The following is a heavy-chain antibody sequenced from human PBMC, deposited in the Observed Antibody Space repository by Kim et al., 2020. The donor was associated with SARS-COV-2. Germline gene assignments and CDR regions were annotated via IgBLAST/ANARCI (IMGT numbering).Heavy chain of an antibody. CDR1: GYTFKSYP. J-gene: IGHJ4*02. V-gene: IGHV1-3*01. CDR2: VNAANDET. Sequence: ASVKVSCKAYGYTFKSYPIHWLRQAPGQIPEWMGWVNAANDETQYSQKFQGRVTITRDTSANTAYMELRRLTTKDTAIYYCARDMDPTVYDYWGQGTLVTVSS. CDR3: ARDMDPTVYDY. D-gene: IGHD4-4*01.